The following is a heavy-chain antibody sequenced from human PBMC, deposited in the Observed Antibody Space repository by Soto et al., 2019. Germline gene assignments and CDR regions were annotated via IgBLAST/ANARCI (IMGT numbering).Heavy chain of an antibody. D-gene: IGHD2-8*01. J-gene: IGHJ6*02. CDR2: IYPGDSDT. Sequence: RGESLKISCKGSGYRFSSYWIAWVRQMPGKGLEWMGIIYPGDSDTIYSPSFQGQVTFSADKSTSTAYLQWSSLKASDTAMYYCARQGSNGDYYYYGMDVWGQGTTVTVSS. CDR3: ARQGSNGDYYYYGMDV. CDR1: GYRFSSYW. V-gene: IGHV5-51*01.